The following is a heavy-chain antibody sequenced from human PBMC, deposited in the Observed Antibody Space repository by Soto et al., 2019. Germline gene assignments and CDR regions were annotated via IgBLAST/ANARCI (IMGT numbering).Heavy chain of an antibody. V-gene: IGHV4-4*02. CDR1: GVSLTSGNW. Sequence: PSETLSLTCAVSGVSLTSGNWWTWVRQSPQRGLEYIGEIFHDGTANYYPSFERRVAMSVDTSRNQFSLKLTSVTAADTAVYFCARLVYDTRLNYVYFDFWGPGTLVTAPQ. D-gene: IGHD3-16*01. J-gene: IGHJ4*02. CDR3: ARLVYDTRLNYVYFDF. CDR2: IFHDGTA.